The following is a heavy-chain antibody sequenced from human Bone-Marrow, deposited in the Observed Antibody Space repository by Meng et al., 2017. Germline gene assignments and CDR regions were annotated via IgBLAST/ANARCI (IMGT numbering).Heavy chain of an antibody. D-gene: IGHD3-10*01. CDR2: ISAYNGNT. CDR3: ARVGSALYYGSGSYDY. CDR1: VYTFTSYG. Sequence: ASVKVSCKASVYTFTSYGITWVRQAPGQGLEWMGWISAYNGNTNYAQKLQGRVTMTTDTSTSTAYMELRSLRSDDTAVYYCARVGSALYYGSGSYDYWGQGTLVTVSS. J-gene: IGHJ4*02. V-gene: IGHV1-18*01.